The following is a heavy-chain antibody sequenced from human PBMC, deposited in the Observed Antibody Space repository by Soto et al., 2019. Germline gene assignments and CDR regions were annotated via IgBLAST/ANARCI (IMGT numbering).Heavy chain of an antibody. CDR2: INPSDGGT. Sequence: SVKVSCKTSGYTFTNYHIHWVRQAPGQGLEWLGIINPSDGGTGYAQKFQGRVTMTRDTSTSTVYMDMSSLRSEDTAVYYCARVAHQSLDYWGLGTLVTVSS. D-gene: IGHD5-12*01. CDR1: GYTFTNYH. V-gene: IGHV1-46*01. CDR3: ARVAHQSLDY. J-gene: IGHJ4*02.